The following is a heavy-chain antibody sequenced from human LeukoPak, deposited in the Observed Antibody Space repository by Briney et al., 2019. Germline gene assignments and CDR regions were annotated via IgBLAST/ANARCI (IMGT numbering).Heavy chain of an antibody. Sequence: PGGSLRLSCAASGLTFSTYVMSWVRQAPGKGLEWVGFISNKAYGGTTDYAASVKGRFTISRDDSKSIAYLQMNSLKIEDTAVYYCSRDSYGHDPRNSFDYWGQGTLVTVSS. CDR1: GLTFSTYV. J-gene: IGHJ4*02. CDR3: SRDSYGHDPRNSFDY. D-gene: IGHD3-16*01. CDR2: ISNKAYGGTT. V-gene: IGHV3-49*04.